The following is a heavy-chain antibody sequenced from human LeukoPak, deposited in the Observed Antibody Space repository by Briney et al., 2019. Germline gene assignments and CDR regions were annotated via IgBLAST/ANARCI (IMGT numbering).Heavy chain of an antibody. CDR1: GYTFTGYY. CDR2: INPNSGGT. CDR3: AREFPGYSSSWYDDYFDY. V-gene: IGHV1-2*02. Sequence: ASVKVSCKASGYTFTGYYMHWVRQAPGKGLEWMGWINPNSGGTNYAQKFQGRVTMTRDTSISTAYMELSRLRSDDTAVYYCAREFPGYSSSWYDDYFDYWGQGTLVTVSS. D-gene: IGHD6-13*01. J-gene: IGHJ4*02.